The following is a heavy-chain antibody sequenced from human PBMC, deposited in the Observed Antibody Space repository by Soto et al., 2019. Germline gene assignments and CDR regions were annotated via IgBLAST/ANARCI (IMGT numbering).Heavy chain of an antibody. J-gene: IGHJ5*02. D-gene: IGHD5-12*01. CDR2: TYFRSKWYN. Sequence: TLSLTCALSGDSVSSNTASWNWIRHSPSRGLEWLGRTYFRSKWYNDYAVSVKSRIIINPDTSNNQFSLQLNSVTPEDTAVYFCAKGDNLGPKAGYAFDPWGQGSMVTVSS. V-gene: IGHV6-1*01. CDR1: GDSVSSNTAS. CDR3: AKGDNLGPKAGYAFDP.